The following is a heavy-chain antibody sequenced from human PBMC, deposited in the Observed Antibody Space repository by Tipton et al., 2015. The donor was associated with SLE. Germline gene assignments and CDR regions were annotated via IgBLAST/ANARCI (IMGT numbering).Heavy chain of an antibody. Sequence: SLRLSCAASGFIFSNYGMHWVRQAPGKGLEWVALIWDDGSNKNYADSVKGRFTISRDNSKNTLYLQMNSLRVEDTALYFCARAGGGDYKIFGALDIWGQGTMVTVSS. CDR1: GFIFSNYG. CDR2: IWDDGSNK. CDR3: ARAGGGDYKIFGALDI. V-gene: IGHV3-33*01. J-gene: IGHJ3*02. D-gene: IGHD2-21*02.